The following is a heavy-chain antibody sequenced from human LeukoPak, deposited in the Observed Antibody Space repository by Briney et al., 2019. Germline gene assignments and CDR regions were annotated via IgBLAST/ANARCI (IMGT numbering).Heavy chain of an antibody. CDR1: GFTFSSYA. Sequence: TGGSLRLSCAASGFTFSSYAMSWVRQAPGKGLEWVSDISGSVGSTYYADSVKGRFTISRDNSKNTLYVQMNSLRAEDTAVYYCARQGSYPYYYYYYMDVWGKGTTVTVSS. D-gene: IGHD3-10*01. J-gene: IGHJ6*03. V-gene: IGHV3-23*01. CDR3: ARQGSYPYYYYYYMDV. CDR2: ISGSVGST.